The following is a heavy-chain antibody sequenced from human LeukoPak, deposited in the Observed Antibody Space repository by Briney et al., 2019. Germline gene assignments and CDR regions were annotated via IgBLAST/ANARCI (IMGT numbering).Heavy chain of an antibody. J-gene: IGHJ6*02. CDR3: ARTGIAARLDV. Sequence: ETLSLTCTVSGGSISPYYWSWIRQPPGKGLEWIGYIYYSGSTNYNPSLKSRVTISVDTSKNQFSLKLSSVTAADTAVYYCARTGIAARLDVWGQGTTVTVSS. V-gene: IGHV4-59*01. CDR1: GGSISPYY. CDR2: IYYSGST. D-gene: IGHD6-6*01.